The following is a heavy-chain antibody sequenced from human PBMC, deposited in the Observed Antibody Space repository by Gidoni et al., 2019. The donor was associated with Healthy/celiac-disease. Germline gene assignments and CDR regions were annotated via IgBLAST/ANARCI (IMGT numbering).Heavy chain of an antibody. CDR2: INPNSGGT. Sequence: QVQLVQSGAEVKKPGASVKVSCKDSGYTFTGYYMHWVRQAPGQGLEWMRWINPNSGGTNYAQKFQGRVTMTRDTSISTAYMELSRLRSDDTAVYYCARSYAAVFGELNYWGQGTLVTVSS. D-gene: IGHD3-10*01. CDR1: GYTFTGYY. J-gene: IGHJ4*02. V-gene: IGHV1-2*02. CDR3: ARSYAAVFGELNY.